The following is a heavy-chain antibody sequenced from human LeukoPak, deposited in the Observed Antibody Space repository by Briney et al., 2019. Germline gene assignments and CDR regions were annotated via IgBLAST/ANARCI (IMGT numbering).Heavy chain of an antibody. CDR3: ARAGMARSPRAFDI. CDR1: GFTFSSYD. V-gene: IGHV3-13*01. D-gene: IGHD3-10*01. Sequence: PGGSLRLSCAASGFTFSSYDMHWVRQVTGEGLEWVPAIGTAGDTYYPGSVKGRFTIARENGKNSLYLQMNSLRAGDTAVYYCARAGMARSPRAFDIWGQGTMVTVFS. CDR2: IGTAGDT. J-gene: IGHJ3*02.